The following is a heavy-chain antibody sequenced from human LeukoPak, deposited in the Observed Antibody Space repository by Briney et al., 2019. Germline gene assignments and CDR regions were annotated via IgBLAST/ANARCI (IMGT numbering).Heavy chain of an antibody. D-gene: IGHD6-19*01. CDR2: INDGGSSR. V-gene: IGHV3-74*01. Sequence: QTGGSLRLSCAASGFTFSSYWMHWVRQAPGKGLVWVSRINDGGSSRTYADSVKGRFTISRDNAKNTLYLQMNSLRAGDTAVYYCAREMYSRGWYLPVWGQGTLVTVSS. CDR3: AREMYSRGWYLPV. J-gene: IGHJ4*02. CDR1: GFTFSSYW.